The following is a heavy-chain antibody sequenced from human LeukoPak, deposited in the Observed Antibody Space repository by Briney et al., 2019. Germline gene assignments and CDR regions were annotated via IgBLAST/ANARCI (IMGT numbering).Heavy chain of an antibody. D-gene: IGHD2-2*01. CDR1: GYTXIDYY. Sequence: ASVKVSCKSSGYTXIDYYIXWVXXXPGXXXXXXXXINPNXGATKYAQKFQGRVSMTRDTSINTAYMDLTNLRSDDTAIFYCARVKKLMPEFEFWGQGTLVTVSS. V-gene: IGHV1-2*02. CDR3: ARVKKLMPEFEF. J-gene: IGHJ4*02. CDR2: INPNXGAT.